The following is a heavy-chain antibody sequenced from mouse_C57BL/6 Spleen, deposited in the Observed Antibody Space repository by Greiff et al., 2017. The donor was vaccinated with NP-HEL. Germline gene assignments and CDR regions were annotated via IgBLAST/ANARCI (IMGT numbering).Heavy chain of an antibody. CDR1: GYTFTSYW. D-gene: IGHD3-3*01. Sequence: QVQLKQPGAELVKPGASVKLSCKASGYTFTSYWMQWVKQRPGQGLEWIGEIDPSDSYTNYNQKFKGKATLTVDTSSSTAYMQLSSLTSEDSAVYYCARQGLGWGQGTTLTVSS. J-gene: IGHJ2*01. V-gene: IGHV1-50*01. CDR3: ARQGLG. CDR2: IDPSDSYT.